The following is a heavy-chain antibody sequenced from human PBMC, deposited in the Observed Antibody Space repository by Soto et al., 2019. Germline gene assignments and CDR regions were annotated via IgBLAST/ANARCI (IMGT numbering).Heavy chain of an antibody. V-gene: IGHV5-51*01. Sequence: GESLKISCKGSGYSFTNYWIGWVRQMPGKGLEWMGIIYPDDSDIRYSPSFEGQVTISADKSISTAYLQWSSLKASDTAMYYCARRPYCSGGSCYSGAFDIWGQGTMVTVSS. CDR3: ARRPYCSGGSCYSGAFDI. CDR2: IYPDDSDI. CDR1: GYSFTNYW. J-gene: IGHJ3*02. D-gene: IGHD2-15*01.